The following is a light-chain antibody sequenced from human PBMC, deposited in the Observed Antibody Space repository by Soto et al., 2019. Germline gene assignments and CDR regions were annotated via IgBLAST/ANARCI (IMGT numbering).Light chain of an antibody. CDR3: QQSYSTSWT. V-gene: IGKV1-39*01. J-gene: IGKJ1*01. CDR1: QSISTF. Sequence: DIKMTQSPSSLSASVGDGVTITCRASQSISTFLHWYQQKPGKAPKLLIYAASSLQSGVPSRFSGSGSGTDFTLTISSLQPEDVATYYCQQSYSTSWTFGQGTKVDIK. CDR2: AAS.